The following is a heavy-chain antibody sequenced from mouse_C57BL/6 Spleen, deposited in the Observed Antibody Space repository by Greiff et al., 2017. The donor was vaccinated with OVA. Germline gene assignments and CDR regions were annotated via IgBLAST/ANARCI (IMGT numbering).Heavy chain of an antibody. CDR3: ARSLGRVFDY. V-gene: IGHV1-82*01. CDR1: GYAFSSSW. CDR2: IYPGDGDT. Sequence: QVQLQQSGPELVKPGASVKISCKASGYAFSSSWMNWVKQRPGKGLEWIGRIYPGDGDTNYNGKFKGKATLTADKSSSTAYMQLSSLTSEDSAVYFCARSLGRVFDYWGQGTTLTVSS. D-gene: IGHD4-1*01. J-gene: IGHJ2*01.